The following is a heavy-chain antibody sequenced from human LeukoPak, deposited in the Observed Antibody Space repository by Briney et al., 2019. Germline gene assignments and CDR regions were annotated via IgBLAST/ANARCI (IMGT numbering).Heavy chain of an antibody. V-gene: IGHV4-34*01. CDR3: ARGLRDILTGYPLDY. J-gene: IGHJ4*02. Sequence: SETLSLTCAVYGGSFSGYYWSWIRQPPGKGLEWIGEINHSGSTNYNPSLKSRVTISVDTSKNQFSLKLSSVTAADTAVYYCARGLRDILTGYPLDYWGQGTLVTVSS. D-gene: IGHD3-9*01. CDR1: GGSFSGYY. CDR2: INHSGST.